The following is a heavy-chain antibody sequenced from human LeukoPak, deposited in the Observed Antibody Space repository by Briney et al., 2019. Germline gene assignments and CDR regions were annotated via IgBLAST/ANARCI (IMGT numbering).Heavy chain of an antibody. CDR1: GGSISSSSYS. Sequence: SETLSLTCTVSGGSISSSSYSWGWIRQPPGKGLEWIGTISNSGSTYYNPSLKSRVTISVDTSQNQFSLKLRSVTAADTAMYYCARLSVPLLGGSYLWCFDYWGQGTLVTVSS. V-gene: IGHV4-39*01. D-gene: IGHD1-26*01. CDR3: ARLSVPLLGGSYLWCFDY. J-gene: IGHJ4*02. CDR2: ISNSGST.